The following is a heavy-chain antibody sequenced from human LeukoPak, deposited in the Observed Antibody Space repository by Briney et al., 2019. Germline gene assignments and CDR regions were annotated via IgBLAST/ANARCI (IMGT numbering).Heavy chain of an antibody. CDR3: AVGVVYSGHEWALDI. CDR2: MNPNSGDT. D-gene: IGHD5-12*01. Sequence: ASVKVSCKASGYTFTNYDINWVRQATGQGLEWMGFMNPNSGDTGYAQKFQGRVTMTRNTSIRTANMELSSLRSEDTAVYYCAVGVVYSGHEWALDIWGQGTMVTVSS. V-gene: IGHV1-8*01. CDR1: GYTFTNYD. J-gene: IGHJ3*02.